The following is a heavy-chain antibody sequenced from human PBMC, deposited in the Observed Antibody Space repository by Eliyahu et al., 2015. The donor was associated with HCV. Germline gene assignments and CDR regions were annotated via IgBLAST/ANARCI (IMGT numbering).Heavy chain of an antibody. CDR2: IHXSGST. J-gene: IGHJ5*02. D-gene: IGHD6-19*01. Sequence: QVQLQESGPGLVKPSETLSLTXTVXGGSITTDYWXXXRQPPGKGLEWIGYIHXSGSTNYNPXLKSRVTISVDTSKNQFSLNLTSVTAADTAMYYCASGGGGIAVTGTGGWFDPWGQGTLVTVSS. CDR1: GGSITTDY. V-gene: IGHV4-59*01. CDR3: ASGGGGIAVTGTGGWFDP.